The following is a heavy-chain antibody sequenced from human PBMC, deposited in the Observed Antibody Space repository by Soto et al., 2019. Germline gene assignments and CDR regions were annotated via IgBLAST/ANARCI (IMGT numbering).Heavy chain of an antibody. J-gene: IGHJ4*02. CDR3: AKDRDGYNYGNFDY. V-gene: IGHV3-23*01. Sequence: GGSLRLSCAASGFTFSSYTMSWVRQAPGKGLEWVSAISGSGGSTYYADSVKGRFTISRDNSKNTLYLQMNSLRAEDTAVYYCAKDRDGYNYGNFDYWGQGTLVTVSS. CDR2: ISGSGGST. D-gene: IGHD5-12*01. CDR1: GFTFSSYT.